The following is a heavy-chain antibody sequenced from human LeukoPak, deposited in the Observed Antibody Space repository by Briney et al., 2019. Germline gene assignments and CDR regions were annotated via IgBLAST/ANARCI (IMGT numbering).Heavy chain of an antibody. V-gene: IGHV4-34*01. CDR1: GGSFSGYY. CDR2: ISHSGST. J-gene: IGHJ5*02. CDR3: ARRLLWFGTAYNWFDP. Sequence: PSETLSLTCAVYGGSFSGYYWSWIRQPPGKGLEWIGEISHSGSTNYNPSLKSRVTISVDTSKNQFSLKLSSVTAADTAVYYCARRLLWFGTAYNWFDPWGQGTLVTVSS. D-gene: IGHD3-10*01.